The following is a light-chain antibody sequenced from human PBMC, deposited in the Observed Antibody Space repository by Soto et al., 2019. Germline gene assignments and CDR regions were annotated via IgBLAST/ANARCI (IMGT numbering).Light chain of an antibody. Sequence: QSVLTQPASVSGSPGQSITISCTGTSSDVGSYNLVSWYQQHPGKASKLMIYEGSKRPSGVSNRFSGSKSGNTASLIISGLQAEDEADYYCCSYAGSSTFYVFATGTQLTVL. CDR1: SSDVGSYNL. V-gene: IGLV2-23*01. CDR3: CSYAGSSTFYV. J-gene: IGLJ1*01. CDR2: EGS.